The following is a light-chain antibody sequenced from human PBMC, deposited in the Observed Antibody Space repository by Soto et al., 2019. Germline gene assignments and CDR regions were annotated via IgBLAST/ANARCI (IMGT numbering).Light chain of an antibody. J-gene: IGLJ1*01. CDR2: EVI. V-gene: IGLV2-8*01. CDR3: SSYAGSNSYV. CDR1: SXDVGGYNY. Sequence: QSVLAQPPSASGSPGQSVTISCTGTSXDVGGYNYVSWYQQHPGKAPKLMIYEVIKRPSGVPDRFSGSKSGNTASLTVSGLQAEDEADYYCSSYAGSNSYVFGTGTKVTVL.